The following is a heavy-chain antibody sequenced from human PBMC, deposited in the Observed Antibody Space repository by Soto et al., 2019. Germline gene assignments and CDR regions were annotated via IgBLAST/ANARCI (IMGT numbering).Heavy chain of an antibody. CDR2: IWYGGSNK. CDR1: GFTFSSYG. V-gene: IGHV3-33*01. J-gene: IGHJ4*02. CDR3: AIGVIAVAGTFDY. D-gene: IGHD6-19*01. Sequence: QVQLVESGGGVVQPGRSLRLSCAASGFTFSSYGMHWVRQAPGKGLEWVAVIWYGGSNKYYADSVKGRFTISRDNSKNTLYLPMNSLRAEDTALYYCAIGVIAVAGTFDYWGQGTLVTVSS.